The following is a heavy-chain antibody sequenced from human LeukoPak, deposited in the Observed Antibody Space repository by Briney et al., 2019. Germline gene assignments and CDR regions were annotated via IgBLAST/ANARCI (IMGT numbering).Heavy chain of an antibody. CDR1: GGSFSSSDNY. CDR2: INYSGNT. CDR3: ARHYDNVGYYYAHFDY. V-gene: IGHV4-39*01. Sequence: SETLSLTCTVSGGSFSSSDNYWGWIRQPPGKGLEWIGSINYSGNTYYNPSLKNRVTISVDTSKNQFSLKLSSVTAAGTAVYYCARHYDNVGYYYAHFDYWGQGTLVTVSS. J-gene: IGHJ4*02. D-gene: IGHD3-22*01.